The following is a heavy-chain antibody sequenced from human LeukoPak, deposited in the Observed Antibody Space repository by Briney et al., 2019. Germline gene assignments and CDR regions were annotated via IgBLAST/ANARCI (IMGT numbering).Heavy chain of an antibody. J-gene: IGHJ4*02. CDR2: ISSSSSYI. CDR3: ARVGEGATDY. Sequence: GGSLRLSCAASGFTFSSYSMNWVRQAPGKGLEWVSSISSSSSYIYYADSVKGRFTISRDNAKNSLYLRMNSLRAEDTAVYYCARVGEGATDYWGQGTLVTVSS. CDR1: GFTFSSYS. V-gene: IGHV3-21*01. D-gene: IGHD1-26*01.